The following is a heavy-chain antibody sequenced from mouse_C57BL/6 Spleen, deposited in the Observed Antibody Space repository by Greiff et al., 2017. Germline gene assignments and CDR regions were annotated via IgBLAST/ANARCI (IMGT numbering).Heavy chain of an antibody. D-gene: IGHD4-1*01. V-gene: IGHV5-17*01. CDR3: ARGNWDWYFDV. Sequence: EVHLVESGGGLVKPGGSLKLSCAASGFTFSDYGMHWVRQAPEKGLEWVAYISSGSSTIYYADTVKGRFTISRDNAKNTLFLQIPSLRSEDTAMYYCARGNWDWYFDVWGTRTTVTVSS. CDR2: ISSGSSTI. J-gene: IGHJ1*03. CDR1: GFTFSDYG.